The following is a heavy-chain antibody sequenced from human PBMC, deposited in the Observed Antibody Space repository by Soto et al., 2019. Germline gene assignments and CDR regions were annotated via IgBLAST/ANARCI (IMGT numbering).Heavy chain of an antibody. D-gene: IGHD6-13*01. CDR3: TSPQRSSYDWKYY. Sequence: GGSLRLSCAASGFTFSSYAMSWVRQAPGKGLEWVSAISGSGGSTYYADSVKGRFTISRDNSKNTLYLQMNSLRAEDTAVYYCTSPQRSSYDWKYYWGQGTLVTVSS. J-gene: IGHJ4*02. CDR1: GFTFSSYA. V-gene: IGHV3-23*01. CDR2: ISGSGGST.